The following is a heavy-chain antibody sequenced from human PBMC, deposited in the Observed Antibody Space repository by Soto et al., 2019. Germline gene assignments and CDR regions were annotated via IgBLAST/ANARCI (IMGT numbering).Heavy chain of an antibody. J-gene: IGHJ4*02. D-gene: IGHD6-19*01. CDR2: ISAYNGNT. Sequence: QVQLVQSGAEVKKPGASVKVSCKASGYTFTSYGISWVRHAPGQGLEWMGWISAYNGNTNYAQKLQGRVTMTTDTSTRTAYMELRSLRSDDTAVYYCATDPPDLVSSGWYSLMLFDYWGQGTLVTVSS. CDR3: ATDPPDLVSSGWYSLMLFDY. CDR1: GYTFTSYG. V-gene: IGHV1-18*04.